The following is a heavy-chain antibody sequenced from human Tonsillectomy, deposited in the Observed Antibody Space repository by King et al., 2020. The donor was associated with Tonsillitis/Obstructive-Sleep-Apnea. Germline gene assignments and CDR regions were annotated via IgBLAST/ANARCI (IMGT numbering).Heavy chain of an antibody. V-gene: IGHV3-23*04. J-gene: IGHJ6*03. CDR2: SSGSGGIT. CDR3: AKDRAYYDFWSGYYNDYYYYMDV. Sequence: VQLVESGGGLVQPGGSLRLSCAASGFTFSSYAMSWVRQAPGKGLEWVSASSGSGGITYYADSVKVRCTISRDDSKNTLYLQMNSLRAEDTAVYYCAKDRAYYDFWSGYYNDYYYYMDVWGKGTTVTVSS. D-gene: IGHD3-3*01. CDR1: GFTFSSYA.